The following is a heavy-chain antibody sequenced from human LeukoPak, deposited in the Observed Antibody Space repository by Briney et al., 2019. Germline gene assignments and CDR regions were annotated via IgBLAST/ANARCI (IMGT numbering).Heavy chain of an antibody. J-gene: IGHJ4*02. D-gene: IGHD3-10*01. CDR3: ARGLWFGDLSLFY. V-gene: IGHV4-59*01. CDR2: IYYSGST. Sequence: SETLSLTCTVSGGSNSSYYWSWIRQPPGKGLEWIGYIYYSGSTNYNPSLKSRVTISVDTSKNQFSLKLSSVIAADTAVYYCARGLWFGDLSLFYWGQGTLVTVSS. CDR1: GGSNSSYY.